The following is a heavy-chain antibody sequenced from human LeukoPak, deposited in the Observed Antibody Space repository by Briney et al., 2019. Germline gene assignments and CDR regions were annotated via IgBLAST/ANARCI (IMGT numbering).Heavy chain of an antibody. J-gene: IGHJ6*02. CDR2: ISSSSSDI. CDR1: GFTFTSYT. CDR3: AREMHDRELDFYYGMDV. V-gene: IGHV3-21*01. Sequence: GGSLRLSCAASGFTFTSYTMNWVRQAPGKGLEWVSSISSSSSDISYADSLKGRFTISRDNANNLLYVQMNSLRAEDTAVYFCAREMHDRELDFYYGMDVWGQGTTVTVSS. D-gene: IGHD3-10*01.